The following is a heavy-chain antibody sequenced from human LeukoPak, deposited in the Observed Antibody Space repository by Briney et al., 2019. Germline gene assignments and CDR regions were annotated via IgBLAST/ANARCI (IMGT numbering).Heavy chain of an antibody. Sequence: ASVKVSCKASEYTFTGYYLHWVRQAPGQGLEWMGWINPNSGGTNYAQKFQGRVTMTRDTSISTAYMELSRLRSDDTAVYYCASTARITMVRGVIMNPYYFDYWGQGTLVTVSS. CDR2: INPNSGGT. CDR1: EYTFTGYY. D-gene: IGHD3-10*01. V-gene: IGHV1-2*02. CDR3: ASTARITMVRGVIMNPYYFDY. J-gene: IGHJ4*02.